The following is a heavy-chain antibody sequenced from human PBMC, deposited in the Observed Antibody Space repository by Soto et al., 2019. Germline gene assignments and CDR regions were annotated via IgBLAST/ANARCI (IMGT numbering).Heavy chain of an antibody. V-gene: IGHV4-4*07. CDR2: IFSSGST. Sequence: PSETLSLTCTVSGGSINTFYWSWVRQPAGKGLEWIGRIFSSGSTSFNPSLESRVAMSVKTSKNHFSLNLSSVTAADMAVYYCAREGSYSAYNFAHGIQLWSFDFWGQGALVTVSS. D-gene: IGHD5-12*01. J-gene: IGHJ4*02. CDR3: AREGSYSAYNFAHGIQLWSFDF. CDR1: GGSINTFY.